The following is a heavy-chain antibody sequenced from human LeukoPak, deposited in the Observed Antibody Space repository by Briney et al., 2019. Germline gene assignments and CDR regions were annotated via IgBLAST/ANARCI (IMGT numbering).Heavy chain of an antibody. CDR3: ARDAGLGFDY. V-gene: IGHV4-30-2*01. CDR2: IYHSGST. CDR1: GGSISSGGYS. D-gene: IGHD3-10*01. Sequence: SQTLSLTCAVSGGSISSGGYSGRWVRQPPGKGLEWIGYIYHSGSTYYNPSLKSRVTISVDRSKNQFSLKLSSVTAADTAVYYCARDAGLGFDYWGQGTLVTVSS. J-gene: IGHJ4*02.